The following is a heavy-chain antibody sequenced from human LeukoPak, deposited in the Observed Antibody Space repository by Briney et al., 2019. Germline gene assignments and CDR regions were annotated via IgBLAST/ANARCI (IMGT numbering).Heavy chain of an antibody. D-gene: IGHD6-13*01. V-gene: IGHV3-23*01. J-gene: IGHJ4*02. CDR1: GFTFSSYG. CDR3: AKDRGGIAAAGGDY. Sequence: PGGSLRLSCAASGFTFSSYGMSWVRQAPGKGLEWVSAISGSGGSTYYSDSVKGRITISRDNSKNTLYLQMNSLRAEDTAVYYCAKDRGGIAAAGGDYWGQGTLVAVSS. CDR2: ISGSGGST.